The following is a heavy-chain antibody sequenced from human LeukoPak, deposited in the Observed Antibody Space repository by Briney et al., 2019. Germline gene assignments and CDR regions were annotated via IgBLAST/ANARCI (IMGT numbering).Heavy chain of an antibody. D-gene: IGHD5-12*01. CDR3: AKSGDVSGYDFGWFDP. J-gene: IGHJ5*02. Sequence: PGGSLRLSYAASGFTFSSYAMSWVRQAPGKGLEWVSAISGSGGSTYYADSVKGRFTISRDNSKNTLYLQMNSLRAEDTAVYYCAKSGDVSGYDFGWFDPWGQGTLVTVSS. CDR2: ISGSGGST. V-gene: IGHV3-23*01. CDR1: GFTFSSYA.